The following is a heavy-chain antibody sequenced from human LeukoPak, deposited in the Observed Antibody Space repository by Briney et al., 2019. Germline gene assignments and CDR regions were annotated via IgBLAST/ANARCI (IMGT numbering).Heavy chain of an antibody. V-gene: IGHV5-51*01. CDR1: GYTFANYG. Sequence: GESLKISCKGSGYTFANYGIGWVRQMPGKGLEWMGIMYPGDSTARYSPSFQGQVTVSADESISTAYLHWSSLKASDTAMYYCARSGSPRDAFDIWGQGTMVTVSS. D-gene: IGHD3-10*01. CDR2: MYPGDSTA. CDR3: ARSGSPRDAFDI. J-gene: IGHJ3*02.